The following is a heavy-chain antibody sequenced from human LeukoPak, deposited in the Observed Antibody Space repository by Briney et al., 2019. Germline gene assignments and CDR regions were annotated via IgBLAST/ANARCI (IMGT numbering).Heavy chain of an antibody. V-gene: IGHV3-7*01. D-gene: IGHD6-13*01. J-gene: IGHJ4*02. CDR1: GFTFRTYW. Sequence: PGGSLRLSCVASGFTFRTYWMGWVRQSPGKGLEWVGNIKQDGSEEYYVGSVKGRFTISRDNAKNSLFLQLNSLRAEDTAVYYCARAAKGGAAAGTWYFDYWGQGTLVTVSS. CDR2: IKQDGSEE. CDR3: ARAAKGGAAAGTWYFDY.